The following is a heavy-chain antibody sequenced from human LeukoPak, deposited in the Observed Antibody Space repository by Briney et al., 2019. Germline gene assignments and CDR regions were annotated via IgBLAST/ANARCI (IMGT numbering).Heavy chain of an antibody. J-gene: IGHJ4*02. CDR3: ARAYYYGVPSDY. V-gene: IGHV3-30-3*01. D-gene: IGHD3-22*01. CDR2: ISYDGSNK. Sequence: PGRSLRLSCAASGFTFSSYAMHWVRQAPGKGLEWVAVISYDGSNKYYADSVKGRFTISRDNSKNTLYLQMNSLRTEDTAVYYCARAYYYGVPSDYWGQGTLVTVSS. CDR1: GFTFSSYA.